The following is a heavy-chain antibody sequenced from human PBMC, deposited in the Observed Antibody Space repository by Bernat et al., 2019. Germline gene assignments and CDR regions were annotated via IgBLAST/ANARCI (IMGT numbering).Heavy chain of an antibody. D-gene: IGHD3-16*01. CDR2: IHSSGTT. Sequence: QVQLQQWGAGLLKPSETLSLTCTVSGGSINGYYWNWIRRPPDKGLEWIGYIHSSGTTKYNPSLESRVIISVDTSKNQFSLELTSVTAADTAVYYCAKGGSVYAVALVWGLGTLVTVSS. CDR1: GGSINGYY. CDR3: AKGGSVYAVALV. V-gene: IGHV4-59*12. J-gene: IGHJ1*01.